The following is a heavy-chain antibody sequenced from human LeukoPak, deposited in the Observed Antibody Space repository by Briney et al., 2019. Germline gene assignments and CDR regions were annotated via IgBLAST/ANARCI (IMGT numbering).Heavy chain of an antibody. J-gene: IGHJ3*02. CDR1: GFTFSSYG. CDR2: IRYDGSNK. V-gene: IGHV3-30*02. D-gene: IGHD6-6*01. Sequence: PGGSLRLSCAASGFTFSSYGMHWVRQAPGKGLEWVAFIRYDGSNKYYADSVKGRFTISRDNSKNTLYLQMNSLRAEDTAVYYCAKDLLPVEYSSSSYAFDIWGQGTMVTVSS. CDR3: AKDLLPVEYSSSSYAFDI.